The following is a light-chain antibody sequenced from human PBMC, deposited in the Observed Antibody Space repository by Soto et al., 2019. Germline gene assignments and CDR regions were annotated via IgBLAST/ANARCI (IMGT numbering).Light chain of an antibody. J-gene: IGKJ5*01. V-gene: IGKV3-20*01. CDR1: QSVSSSY. Sequence: EIGLSQSLGTLSLARGERANRSCRDSQSVSSSYLAWYQQKPGQAPRLLIYGASSRATGIPDRFSGSGSGTDFTLTISRLDSEYVAVYYCQQYGSSPSTFGGGTRLEIK. CDR2: GAS. CDR3: QQYGSSPST.